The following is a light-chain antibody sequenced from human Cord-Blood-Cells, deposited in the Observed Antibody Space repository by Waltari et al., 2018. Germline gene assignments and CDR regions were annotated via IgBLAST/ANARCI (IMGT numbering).Light chain of an antibody. CDR1: QSVLYSSNNKNY. CDR3: QQYYSTPFT. J-gene: IGKJ3*01. Sequence: DIVITQSPDSLAVSLGARAPINCKSSQSVLYSSNNKNYLAWYQQKPGQPPKLLIYWASTRESGVPDRFSGSGSGTDFTLTISSLQAEDVAVYYCQQYYSTPFTFGPGTKVDIK. CDR2: WAS. V-gene: IGKV4-1*01.